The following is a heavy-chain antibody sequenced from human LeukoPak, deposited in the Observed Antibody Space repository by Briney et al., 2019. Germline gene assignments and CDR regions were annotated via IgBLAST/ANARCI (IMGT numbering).Heavy chain of an antibody. J-gene: IGHJ4*02. V-gene: IGHV3-21*01. CDR3: TRQEGGYYLNGFDY. Sequence: GGSLRLSCAASGFTFSSYSMNWVRQAPGKGLEWVSSISSSSSYIYYADSVKGRFTIPRDNAKNSLYLQMNSLRAEDTAVYYCTRQEGGYYLNGFDYWGQGTLVTVSS. CDR1: GFTFSSYS. CDR2: ISSSSSYI. D-gene: IGHD3-22*01.